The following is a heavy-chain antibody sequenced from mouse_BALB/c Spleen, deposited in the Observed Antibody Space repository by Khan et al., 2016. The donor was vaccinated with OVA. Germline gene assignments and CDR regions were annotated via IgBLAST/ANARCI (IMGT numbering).Heavy chain of an antibody. Sequence: LQLEESGAELGKPGASVKLSCTASGFNIQDTYIHWVKQRPEQGLEWIGRIDPSNGNTKYDPKFQGKATITADTSSNPAYLQLSSLTSEDTAVYYCARNDGYDVDYWGQGTTLTVSS. D-gene: IGHD2-2*01. V-gene: IGHV14-3*02. CDR1: GFNIQDTY. CDR2: IDPSNGNT. CDR3: ARNDGYDVDY. J-gene: IGHJ2*01.